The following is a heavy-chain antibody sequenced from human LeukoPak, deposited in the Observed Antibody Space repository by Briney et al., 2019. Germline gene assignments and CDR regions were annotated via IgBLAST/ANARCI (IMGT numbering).Heavy chain of an antibody. D-gene: IGHD2-15*01. Sequence: ASVKVSCKASGYTFTSYYMHWVRQAPGQGLEWMGIINPSGGSTSYAQKFQGRVTMTRDTSTSTVYMELSSLRSEDTAVYYCAREYCSGGSCANHPVGSYYGMDVWGQGTTVTVSS. J-gene: IGHJ6*02. CDR3: AREYCSGGSCANHPVGSYYGMDV. V-gene: IGHV1-46*01. CDR2: INPSGGST. CDR1: GYTFTSYY.